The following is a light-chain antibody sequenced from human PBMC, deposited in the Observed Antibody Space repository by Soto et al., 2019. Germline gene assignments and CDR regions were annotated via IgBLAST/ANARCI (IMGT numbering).Light chain of an antibody. V-gene: IGLV2-11*01. CDR1: SSDVGGYNY. CDR2: DVS. Sequence: QSALTQPRSVSGSPGQSVTISCTGTSSDVGGYNYVSWYQQHPGKAPKLMIYDVSKRPSGVPDRFSGSKPGNTASLTISGLQAEDEADYYCCSYAGSLVVFGGGTKLTVL. J-gene: IGLJ2*01. CDR3: CSYAGSLVV.